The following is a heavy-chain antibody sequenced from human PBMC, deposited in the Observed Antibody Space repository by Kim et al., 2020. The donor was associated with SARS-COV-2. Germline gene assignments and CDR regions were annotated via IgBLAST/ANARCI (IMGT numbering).Heavy chain of an antibody. CDR2: IYSGGST. J-gene: IGHJ4*02. CDR1: GFTVSSNY. V-gene: IGHV3-53*01. Sequence: GGSLRLSCAASGFTVSSNYMSWVRQAPGKGLEWVSVIYSGGSTYYADSVKGRFTISRDNSKNTLYLQMNSLRAEDTAVYYCAISLSPLLLWFGELDYWGQGTLVTVSS. D-gene: IGHD3-10*01. CDR3: AISLSPLLLWFGELDY.